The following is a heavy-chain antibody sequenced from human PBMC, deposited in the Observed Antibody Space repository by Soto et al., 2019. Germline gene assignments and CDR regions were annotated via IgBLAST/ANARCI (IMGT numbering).Heavy chain of an antibody. CDR1: GGSFSGYY. Sequence: PSETLSLTCAVYGGSFSGYYWSWIRQPPGKGLEWIGEINHSGSTNYNPSLKSRVTISVDTSKNQFSLKLSSVTAADTAVYYCAREGWSIAAPNHYGMDVWGQGTTVTVSS. J-gene: IGHJ6*02. CDR2: INHSGST. V-gene: IGHV4-34*01. D-gene: IGHD6-6*01. CDR3: AREGWSIAAPNHYGMDV.